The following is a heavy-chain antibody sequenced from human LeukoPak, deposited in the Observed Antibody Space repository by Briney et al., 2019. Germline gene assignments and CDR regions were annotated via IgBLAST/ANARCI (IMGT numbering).Heavy chain of an antibody. CDR2: IYYSWST. CDR3: GRYSSGWFDP. V-gene: IGHV4-39*07. Sequence: KPSETLSLTCTVSGGSISSSSYYWGWIRQPPGKGLEWIGSIYYSWSTYYNPSLKSRVTISVDTSKNQFSLKLSSVTAADTAVYYCGRYSSGWFDPWGQGTLVTVSS. CDR1: GGSISSSSYY. J-gene: IGHJ5*02. D-gene: IGHD6-19*01.